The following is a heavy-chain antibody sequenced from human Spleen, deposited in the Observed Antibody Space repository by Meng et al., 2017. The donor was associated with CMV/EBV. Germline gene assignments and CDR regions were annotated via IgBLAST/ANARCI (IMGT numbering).Heavy chain of an antibody. V-gene: IGHV3-30-3*01. D-gene: IGHD5-18*01. J-gene: IGHJ6*02. CDR2: TSFDGSNK. Sequence: GGSLRLSCVASGFTFSSYVLHWVRQAPGKGLEWLAVTSFDGSNKNYADSLKGRFTISRDNAKNSLYLRMSGLRVEDTAVYYCARDQEGTRIPSPIHYGLDVWGQGTTVTVSS. CDR3: ARDQEGTRIPSPIHYGLDV. CDR1: GFTFSSYV.